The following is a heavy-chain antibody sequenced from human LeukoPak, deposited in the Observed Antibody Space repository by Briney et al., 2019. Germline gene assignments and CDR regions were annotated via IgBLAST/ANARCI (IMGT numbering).Heavy chain of an antibody. V-gene: IGHV5-51*01. D-gene: IGHD6-13*01. CDR1: GYSFTSYW. Sequence: GESLKISCKGSGYSFTSYWIGWVRQMPGKGLEWMGIIYPGDSDTRYSPSFQGQVTISADKSISTTYLQWSSLKASDTAMYYCARQILYSSSWYYWFDPWGQGTLVTVSS. CDR2: IYPGDSDT. CDR3: ARQILYSSSWYYWFDP. J-gene: IGHJ5*02.